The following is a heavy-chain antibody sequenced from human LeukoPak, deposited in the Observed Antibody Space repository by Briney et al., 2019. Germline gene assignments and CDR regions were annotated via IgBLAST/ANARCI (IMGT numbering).Heavy chain of an antibody. CDR3: ANLGFWSGFAAFDI. J-gene: IGHJ3*02. V-gene: IGHV3-9*01. Sequence: AGRSLRLSCAASGFTFDDYAMHWVRQAPGKGLEWVSGISWNSGSIGYADSVKGRFTISRDNAKNSLYLQMNSLRAEDTALYYCANLGFWSGFAAFDIWGRGTMVTVSS. CDR1: GFTFDDYA. D-gene: IGHD3-3*01. CDR2: ISWNSGSI.